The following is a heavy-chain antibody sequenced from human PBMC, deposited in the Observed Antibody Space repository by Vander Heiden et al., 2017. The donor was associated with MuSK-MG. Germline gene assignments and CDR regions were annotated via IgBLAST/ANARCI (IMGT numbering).Heavy chain of an antibody. CDR1: LSTFISYA. Sequence: SFKTSLSTFISYAISWVRQAPGQGLASIGGIIPLFGTANYPQKFQGRVTITADKSTSTAYRELSSLRSGETAVYDWARVQYWGGGSGSLTWFDPWGQGTLVTVSS. V-gene: IGHV1-69*06. J-gene: IGHJ5*02. CDR3: ARVQYWGGGSGSLTWFDP. CDR2: IIPLFGTA. D-gene: IGHD2-15*01.